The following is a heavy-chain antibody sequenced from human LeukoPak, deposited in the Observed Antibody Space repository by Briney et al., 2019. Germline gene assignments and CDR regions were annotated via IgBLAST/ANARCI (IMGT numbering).Heavy chain of an antibody. Sequence: QPGGSLRLSCAASGFTVSSNYMSWVRQAPGKGLEWVANINRDGSEKYYVDSVKGRFTISRDNAKNSLFLHLNSLRGEDTALYYCVREQRATYFDYWGQGTLVAVSS. J-gene: IGHJ4*02. D-gene: IGHD5-18*01. CDR3: VREQRATYFDY. V-gene: IGHV3-7*01. CDR1: GFTVSSNY. CDR2: INRDGSEK.